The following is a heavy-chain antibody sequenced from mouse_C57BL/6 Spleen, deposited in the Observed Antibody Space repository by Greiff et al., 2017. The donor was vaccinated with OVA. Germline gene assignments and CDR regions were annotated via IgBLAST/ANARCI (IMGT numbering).Heavy chain of an antibody. D-gene: IGHD1-1*01. J-gene: IGHJ1*03. CDR2: ISSGGSYT. V-gene: IGHV5-6*02. Sequence: DVKLVESGGDLVKPGGSLKLSCAASGFTFSSYGMSWVRQTPDKRLEWVATISSGGSYTYYPDSVKGRFTISRDNAKNTLDLQMSSLKSEDTAMYYCARQRNYGSGGWYFDVWGTGTTVTVSS. CDR3: ARQRNYGSGGWYFDV. CDR1: GFTFSSYG.